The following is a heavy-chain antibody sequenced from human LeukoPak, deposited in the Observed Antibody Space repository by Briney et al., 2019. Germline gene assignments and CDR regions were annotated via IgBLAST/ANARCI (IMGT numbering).Heavy chain of an antibody. CDR2: VDGLGETI. J-gene: IGHJ4*02. V-gene: IGHV3-21*06. D-gene: IGHD2-21*02. CDR1: GYTFSQYS. CDR3: ARDVTARNYFDS. Sequence: PGGSLRLSCVASGYTFSQYSMNWVRQSPGKGLEWLSAVDGLGETIYYADSVKGRFTISRDNAKNSLSLHMTNLRVEDTAIYYCARDVTARNYFDSWGQGTLVTVSS.